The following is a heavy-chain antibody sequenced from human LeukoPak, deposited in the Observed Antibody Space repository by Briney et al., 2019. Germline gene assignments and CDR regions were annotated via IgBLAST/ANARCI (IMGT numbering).Heavy chain of an antibody. CDR3: ARDRPSLTYCSGGSCYPHYYYGMDV. D-gene: IGHD2-15*01. CDR2: IYSGGST. Sequence: QPGGSLRLSCAASGFTFSSYSMNWVRQAPGKGLEWVSVIYSGGSTYYADSVKGRFTISRDNSKNTLYLQMNSLRAEDTAVYYCARDRPSLTYCSGGSCYPHYYYGMDVWGQGTTVTVSS. V-gene: IGHV3-66*01. J-gene: IGHJ6*02. CDR1: GFTFSSYS.